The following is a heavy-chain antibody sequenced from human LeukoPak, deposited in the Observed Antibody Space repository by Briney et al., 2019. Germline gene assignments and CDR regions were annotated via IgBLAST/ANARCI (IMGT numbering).Heavy chain of an antibody. D-gene: IGHD3-10*01. CDR2: LSGSGYNT. J-gene: IGHJ4*02. V-gene: IGHV3-23*01. CDR1: GFTFSSHA. CDR3: AKTGSLWFGELLPLG. Sequence: GGSLRLSCAASGFTFSSHALSWVRQAPGKGLEWVSSLSGSGYNTYYADSVKGRFTISRDNSKNTLYLQMNSLRAEDTAVYYCAKTGSLWFGELLPLGWGQGTLVTVSS.